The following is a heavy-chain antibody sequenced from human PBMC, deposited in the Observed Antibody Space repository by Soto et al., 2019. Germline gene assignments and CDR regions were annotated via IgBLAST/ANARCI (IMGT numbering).Heavy chain of an antibody. J-gene: IGHJ4*02. CDR2: LSAYNCNT. CDR1: GYTFTSYG. CDR3: ARATQWLGRGAY. D-gene: IGHD6-19*01. V-gene: IGHV1-18*01. Sequence: QVQLVQSGAEVKKHGASVKVSCKASGYTFTSYGISWVRQAPGQGLEWMGWLSAYNCNTNYAQKLQGRVTMTTDTSTSTAYMELRSLRSDDTAVYYFARATQWLGRGAYLGQGNLVTVSS.